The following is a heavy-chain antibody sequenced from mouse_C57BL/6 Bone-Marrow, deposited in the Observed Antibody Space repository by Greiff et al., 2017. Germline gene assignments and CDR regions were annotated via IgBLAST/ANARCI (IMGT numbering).Heavy chain of an antibody. CDR1: GYTFTSYG. J-gene: IGHJ4*01. CDR2: IYPRSGNT. V-gene: IGHV1-81*01. Sequence: QVQLQQSGAELARPGASVKLSCKASGYTFTSYGISWVKQRTGQGLEWIGEIYPRSGNTYYNEKFKGKATLTADKSSSTAYMELRSLTSEATAVYFCAPRGKRDYAMDYWGQGTSVTVSS. CDR3: APRGKRDYAMDY.